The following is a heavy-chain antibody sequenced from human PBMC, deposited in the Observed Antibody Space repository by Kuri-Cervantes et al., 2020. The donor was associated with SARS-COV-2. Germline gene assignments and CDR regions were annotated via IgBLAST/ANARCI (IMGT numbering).Heavy chain of an antibody. J-gene: IGHJ4*02. V-gene: IGHV4-4*07. CDR2: IYSSGSA. D-gene: IGHD6-25*01. CDR1: GGSISSYY. CDR3: ARATSRPTIAAAGYFDS. Sequence: SETLSLTCTVSGGSISSYYWSWIRQPAGKGLEWIGRIYSSGSANYNPSLKSRVTMSVDSSKNQFSLKLSSVTAADTAVYYCARATSRPTIAAAGYFDSWGQGILVNVSS.